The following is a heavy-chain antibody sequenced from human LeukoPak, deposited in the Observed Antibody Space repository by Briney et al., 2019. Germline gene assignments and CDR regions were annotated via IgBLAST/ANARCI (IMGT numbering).Heavy chain of an antibody. D-gene: IGHD6-19*01. V-gene: IGHV4-34*01. CDR2: LNHSGST. J-gene: IGHJ4*02. CDR3: ARPGNIAVAGYYFDY. CDR1: GGSFSGYY. Sequence: SETLSLTCAVYGGSFSGYYWSWIRQPPGKGLEWIGELNHSGSTNYNPSLKSRVTISVDTSKNQFSLMLSSVTAADTAVYYCARPGNIAVAGYYFDYWGQGTLVTVSS.